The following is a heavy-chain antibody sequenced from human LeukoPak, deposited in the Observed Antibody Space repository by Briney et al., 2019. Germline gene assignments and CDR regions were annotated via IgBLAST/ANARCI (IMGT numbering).Heavy chain of an antibody. V-gene: IGHV3-23*01. CDR1: GFTFSSYA. CDR2: ISGSGGST. CDR3: AKGVRVTIFGVVKTPFDY. Sequence: PGGSLRLSRAASGFTFSSYAMSWVRQAPGKGLEWVSAISGSGGSTYYADSVKGRFTISRDNSKNTLYLQMNGLRAEDTAVYYCAKGVRVTIFGVVKTPFDYWGQGTLVTVSS. D-gene: IGHD3-3*01. J-gene: IGHJ4*02.